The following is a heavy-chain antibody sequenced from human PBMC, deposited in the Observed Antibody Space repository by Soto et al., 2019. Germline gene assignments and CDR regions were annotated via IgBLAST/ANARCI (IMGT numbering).Heavy chain of an antibody. CDR1: GGTFSSYA. Sequence: GASVKVSCKASGGTFSSYAISWVRQAPGQGLEWMGGIIPMFDTANYAQKFQGRVTLTADESTSTAYMELTSLRSEDTAVYYCARAPGVGASYYYYGMDVWGQGTTVTVSS. CDR2: IIPMFDTA. CDR3: ARAPGVGASYYYYGMDV. D-gene: IGHD1-26*01. J-gene: IGHJ6*02. V-gene: IGHV1-69*13.